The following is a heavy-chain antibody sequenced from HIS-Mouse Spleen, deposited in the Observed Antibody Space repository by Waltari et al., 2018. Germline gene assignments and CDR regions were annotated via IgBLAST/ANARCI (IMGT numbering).Heavy chain of an antibody. V-gene: IGHV4-39*07. J-gene: IGHJ2*01. Sequence: QLQLQESGPGLVKPSETLSLTCTVAGGPLRSSSYYWGWIRQPPGKGLAWIGSIYYSGSTYYNPSLKSRVTISVDTSKNQFSLKLSSVTAADTAVYYCAREIPYSSSWYDWYFDLWGRGTLVTVSS. CDR2: IYYSGST. D-gene: IGHD6-13*01. CDR3: AREIPYSSSWYDWYFDL. CDR1: GGPLRSSSYY.